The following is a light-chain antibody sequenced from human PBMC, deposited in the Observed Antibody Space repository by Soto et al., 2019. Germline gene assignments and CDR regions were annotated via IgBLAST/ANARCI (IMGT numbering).Light chain of an antibody. CDR1: ISNIGSNT. V-gene: IGLV1-44*01. J-gene: IGLJ1*01. CDR2: SND. Sequence: QSVLSQPPSSSETPGQRVTISCSGSISNIGSNTVSWYQQLPGTAPKLVIYSNDQRPSGVPDRFSGSKSGTSVSLAISGLQSEDEADYYCAAWDDSLNGQVFGTGTRSTS. CDR3: AAWDDSLNGQV.